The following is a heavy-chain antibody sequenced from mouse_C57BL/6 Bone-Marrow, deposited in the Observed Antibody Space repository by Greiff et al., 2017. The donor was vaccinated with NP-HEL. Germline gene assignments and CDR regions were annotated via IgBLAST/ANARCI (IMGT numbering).Heavy chain of an antibody. D-gene: IGHD2-12*01. CDR2: ISDGGSYT. CDR1: GFTFSSYA. V-gene: IGHV5-4*01. J-gene: IGHJ1*03. CDR3: ARDEDYSHWYVDV. Sequence: EVHLVESGGGLVKPGGSLKLSCAASGFTFSSYAMSWVRQTPEKRLEWVATISDGGSYTYYPDHVKGRFTISSDNAKNNLYLQMSQLKSEDTAMYYCARDEDYSHWYVDVWGTGTTVTVAS.